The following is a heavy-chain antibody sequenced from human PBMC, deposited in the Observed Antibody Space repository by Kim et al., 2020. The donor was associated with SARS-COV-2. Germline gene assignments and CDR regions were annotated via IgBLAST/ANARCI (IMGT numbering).Heavy chain of an antibody. CDR3: ARMFSVAYRGYYYYGMDV. J-gene: IGHJ6*02. D-gene: IGHD3-10*02. V-gene: IGHV3-74*01. Sequence: GGSLRLSCAASGFSFDNYWMHWVRQTPEKGLVWVSRIDSDGSTTTYAGSVKGRFTISRDNANNTLHLQMTTLRGEDTGVYYCARMFSVAYRGYYYYGMDVGGHWTPVTVSS. CDR1: GFSFDNYW. CDR2: IDSDGSTT.